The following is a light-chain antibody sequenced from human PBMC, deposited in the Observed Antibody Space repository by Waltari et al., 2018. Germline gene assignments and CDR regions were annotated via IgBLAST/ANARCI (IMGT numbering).Light chain of an antibody. CDR3: QQYYITPLS. Sequence: DIVMTQSPDSLAVSLGDRATINCKSSQSVLYSPDNRNYLAWYQQKPGQPPNLLIYWASTRESGVPDRFSGSGSGTDFTLTISSLQAEDVAVYYCQQYYITPLSFGGGTKVEIK. CDR1: QSVLYSPDNRNY. CDR2: WAS. V-gene: IGKV4-1*01. J-gene: IGKJ4*01.